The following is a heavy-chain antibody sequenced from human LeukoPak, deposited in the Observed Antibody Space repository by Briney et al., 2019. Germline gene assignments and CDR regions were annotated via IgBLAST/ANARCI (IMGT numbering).Heavy chain of an antibody. CDR1: GFTFSNYW. V-gene: IGHV3-7*01. J-gene: IGHJ5*02. CDR3: ARDKQVGATTGSWFDP. CDR2: IKQDGGEK. Sequence: GGSLRLSCAASGFTFSNYWMNWVRQAPGKGLEWVANIKQDGGEKPYVDSVKGRFTISRDNAKNSLYLQLNSLRAEDTALYHCARDKQVGATTGSWFDPWGQGTLVTVSS. D-gene: IGHD1-26*01.